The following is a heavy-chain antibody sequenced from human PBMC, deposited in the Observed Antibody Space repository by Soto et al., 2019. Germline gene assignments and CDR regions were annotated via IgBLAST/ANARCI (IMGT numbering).Heavy chain of an antibody. CDR2: INPSNEIT. CDR3: MRGGWGDSPIDY. CDR1: GYTFSAYY. J-gene: IGHJ4*02. V-gene: IGHV1-2*02. D-gene: IGHD2-15*01. Sequence: RASVKVSCKTSGYTFSAYYVHWARLAPGRGFQWLGWINPSNEITAFSQFFQGRVTMTRDTSTNTVHMELNSLTSDDTAVYYCMRGGWGDSPIDYWGQGTQVTVSS.